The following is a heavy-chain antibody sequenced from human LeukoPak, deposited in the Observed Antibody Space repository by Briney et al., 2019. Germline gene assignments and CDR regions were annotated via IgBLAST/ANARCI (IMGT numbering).Heavy chain of an antibody. V-gene: IGHV4-59*05. J-gene: IGHJ5*02. Sequence: SETLSLTCTVSGGSISSYYWSWIRQPAGKGLEWIGSIYYSGSTYYNPSLKSRVTISVDTSKNQFSLKLSSVTAADTAVYYCARPRTTTGFGSSEEFDPWGQGTLVTVSS. CDR1: GGSISSYY. CDR3: ARPRTTTGFGSSEEFDP. CDR2: IYYSGST. D-gene: IGHD1-26*01.